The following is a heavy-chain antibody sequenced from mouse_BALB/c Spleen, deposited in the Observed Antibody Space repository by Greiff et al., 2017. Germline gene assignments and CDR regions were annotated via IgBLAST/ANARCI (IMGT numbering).Heavy chain of an antibody. J-gene: IGHJ4*01. V-gene: IGHV5-6-3*01. CDR2: INSNGGST. D-gene: IGHD1-1*01. Sequence: EVMLVESGGGLVQPGGSLKLSCAASGFTFSSYGMSWVRQTPDKRLELVATINSNGGSTYYPDSVKGRFTISRDNAKNTLYLQMSSLKSEDTAMYYCAARITTVVAMDYWGQGTSVTVSA. CDR3: AARITTVVAMDY. CDR1: GFTFSSYG.